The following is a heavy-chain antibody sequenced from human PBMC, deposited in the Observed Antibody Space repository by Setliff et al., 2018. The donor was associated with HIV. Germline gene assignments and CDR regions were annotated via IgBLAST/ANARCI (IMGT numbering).Heavy chain of an antibody. CDR3: ARESPSSSWFYFDF. CDR2: IYYSGTT. Sequence: SETLSLTCTVSGASISSGYYYWTWIRQPPGQGLEWIGYIYYSGTTYYNPSVTGRVTISVDTSKNQFSLNLASVTAADTAVYYCARESPSSSWFYFDFWGQGTLVTVSS. CDR1: GASISSGYYY. D-gene: IGHD6-13*01. J-gene: IGHJ4*02. V-gene: IGHV4-30-4*08.